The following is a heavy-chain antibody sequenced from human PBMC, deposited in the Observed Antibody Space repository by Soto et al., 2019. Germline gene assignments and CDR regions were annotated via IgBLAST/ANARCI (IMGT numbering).Heavy chain of an antibody. CDR2: INPKSGAT. J-gene: IGHJ4*02. CDR1: GYTFTGYY. CDR3: AREMTTIRGVCFDG. Sequence: ASVKVSCKASGYTFTGYYMHWVRQAPGQGLEWMGWINPKSGATNYAQNFQGRVTMTRDTSTNTVFMDVSSLRSDDTAVYYCAREMTTIRGVCFDGWGQGTLVTLSA. V-gene: IGHV1-2*02. D-gene: IGHD3-16*01.